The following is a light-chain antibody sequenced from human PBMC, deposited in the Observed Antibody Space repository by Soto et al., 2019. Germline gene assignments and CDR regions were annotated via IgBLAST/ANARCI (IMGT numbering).Light chain of an antibody. V-gene: IGKV3-20*01. Sequence: EIVLPQSPGTLSLSPGARATLSCRASQGVSSSYLAWYQQIPGQSPRLLIYGTSSRATGIPDRFSGSGSGTDFTLTISRLEPDDSAVYYCQQYGSSPLTFGVGTKVEIK. CDR3: QQYGSSPLT. CDR1: QGVSSSY. J-gene: IGKJ4*01. CDR2: GTS.